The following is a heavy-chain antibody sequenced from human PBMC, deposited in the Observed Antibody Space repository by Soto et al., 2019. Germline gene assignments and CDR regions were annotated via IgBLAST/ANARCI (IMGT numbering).Heavy chain of an antibody. D-gene: IGHD2-21*02. CDR3: ARGVTYMDV. CDR2: ISSSSSPI. J-gene: IGHJ6*03. Sequence: QLVESGGALVQPGGSLRLSCAASGFTFSSYSMNWVRQAPGKGLEWVSNISSSSSPISYADSVKGRLTVSRDNAKNSLYLHMNSLRAEDTAVYYCARGVTYMDVWGKGTTVTVSS. CDR1: GFTFSSYS. V-gene: IGHV3-48*01.